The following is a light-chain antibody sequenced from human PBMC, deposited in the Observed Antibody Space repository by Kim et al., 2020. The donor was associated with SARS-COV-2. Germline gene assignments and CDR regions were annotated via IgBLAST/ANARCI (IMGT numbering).Light chain of an antibody. Sequence: VALGENATLTGRASYRVTSKLAWYQQKPGQAPRLVIYAASTRATGLSGRFSGSGFGTEFTLTISSLQSEDFAVYYCQQYNSWPRTFGQGTKMDIK. V-gene: IGKV3-15*01. J-gene: IGKJ1*01. CDR1: YRVTSK. CDR2: AAS. CDR3: QQYNSWPRT.